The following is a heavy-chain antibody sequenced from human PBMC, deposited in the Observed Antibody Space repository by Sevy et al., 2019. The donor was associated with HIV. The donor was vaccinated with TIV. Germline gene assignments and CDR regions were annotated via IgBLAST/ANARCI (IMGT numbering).Heavy chain of an antibody. V-gene: IGHV3-23*01. D-gene: IGHD1-26*01. CDR2: ISGSGDTT. CDR1: GFTFSSYA. CDR3: ARVGGWEVGSLDNWFDP. J-gene: IGHJ5*02. Sequence: GGSLRLSCAASGFTFSSYAMSWVRQAPEKGLEWVSTISGSGDTTYYADSVKGRFTIPSDNSENTLDLQMNSLRAEDTAVYYWARVGGWEVGSLDNWFDPWGQGTLVTVSS.